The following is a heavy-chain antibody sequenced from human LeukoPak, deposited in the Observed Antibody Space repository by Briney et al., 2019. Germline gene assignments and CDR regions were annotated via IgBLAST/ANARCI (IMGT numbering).Heavy chain of an antibody. V-gene: IGHV4-59*01. J-gene: IGHJ6*03. D-gene: IGHD5-18*01. Sequence: NPSETLSLTCTVSGGSISSYYWSWIRQPPGKGLEWIGYIYYSGSTNYNPSLKSRVTISVDTSKNQFSLKLSSVTAADTAVYYCARTKAEVTTLYYYYYYMDVWGKGTTVTVSS. CDR2: IYYSGST. CDR3: ARTKAEVTTLYYYYYYMDV. CDR1: GGSISSYY.